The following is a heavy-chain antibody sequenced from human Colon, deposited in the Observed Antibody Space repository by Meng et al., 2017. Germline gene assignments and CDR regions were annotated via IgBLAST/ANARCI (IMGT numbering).Heavy chain of an antibody. J-gene: IGHJ3*02. Sequence: GGSLRLSCKGSGYSFTSYWIGWVRQMPGKGLEWMGIIYPGDSDTRYSPSFQGQVTISADKSISTAYLQWSSLKASDTAMYYCANFVDRGAFDIWGQGTMVTVSS. D-gene: IGHD3-22*01. CDR3: ANFVDRGAFDI. CDR2: IYPGDSDT. V-gene: IGHV5-51*01. CDR1: GYSFTSYW.